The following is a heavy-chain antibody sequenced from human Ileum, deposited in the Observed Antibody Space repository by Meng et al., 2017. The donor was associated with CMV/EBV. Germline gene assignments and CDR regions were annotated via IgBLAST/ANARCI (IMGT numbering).Heavy chain of an antibody. Sequence: SCAISGDSVSSNTAAWSWIRQSPSRGLEWLGRTYYASKWNYDYAPSVKSRITVNPDTSKNQFSLQLNSVTPEDTAVYYCARGKMLTGIDSWGRGILVTVSS. D-gene: IGHD1-14*01. J-gene: IGHJ4*02. CDR2: TYYASKWNY. CDR1: GDSVSSNTAA. V-gene: IGHV6-1*01. CDR3: ARGKMLTGIDS.